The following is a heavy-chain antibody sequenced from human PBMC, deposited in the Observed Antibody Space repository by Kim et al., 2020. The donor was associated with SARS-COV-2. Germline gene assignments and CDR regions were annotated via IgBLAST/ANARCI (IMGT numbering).Heavy chain of an antibody. D-gene: IGHD2-2*01. Sequence: NPSLKSRVTISVDTSKNQFSLKLSSVTAADTAVYYCAREEYQLLWAWFDPWGQGTLVTVSS. J-gene: IGHJ5*02. V-gene: IGHV4-59*01. CDR3: AREEYQLLWAWFDP.